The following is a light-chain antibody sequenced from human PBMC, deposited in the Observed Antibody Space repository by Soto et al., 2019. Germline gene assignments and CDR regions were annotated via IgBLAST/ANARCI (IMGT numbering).Light chain of an antibody. CDR3: QRRTNWWT. V-gene: IGKV3-11*01. J-gene: IGKJ1*01. Sequence: EIVLTQSPATLSLSPGERVTLSCRASQSVSSYLAWYQQKPGQAPRLLIYDASNRATGIPARFSGSGSGTDFTLTISSLEPEDFAVYYCQRRTNWWTCGQGPRMDIK. CDR2: DAS. CDR1: QSVSSY.